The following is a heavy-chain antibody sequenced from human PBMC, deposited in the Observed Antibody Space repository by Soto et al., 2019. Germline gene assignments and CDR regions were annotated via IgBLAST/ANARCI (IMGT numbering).Heavy chain of an antibody. V-gene: IGHV3-74*01. J-gene: IGHJ6*03. CDR1: GFTFSSYW. CDR2: INSDGSST. Sequence: GGSLRLSCAASGFTFSSYWMHWVRQAPGKGLVWVSRINSDGSSTSYADSVKGRFTISRDNAKNTLYLQMNSLRAEETAVYYCARDGYSGYDLWLTSPFSDYYYYYYMDVWGKGTTVTVSS. CDR3: ARDGYSGYDLWLTSPFSDYYYYYYMDV. D-gene: IGHD5-12*01.